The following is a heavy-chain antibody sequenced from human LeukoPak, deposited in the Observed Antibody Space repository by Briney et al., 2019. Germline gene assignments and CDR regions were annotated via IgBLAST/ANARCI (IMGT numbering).Heavy chain of an antibody. CDR2: IRYDGSNK. CDR3: ARDLGGDYYYYYYGLDV. Sequence: GGSLRLSCAASGFTFSSYGMHWVRQAPGKGLEWVAFIRYDGSNKYYADSVKGRFTISRDNSKNTLYLQMNSLRAEDTALYYCARDLGGDYYYYYYGLDVWGQGTTVTVSS. CDR1: GFTFSSYG. J-gene: IGHJ6*02. D-gene: IGHD4-17*01. V-gene: IGHV3-30*02.